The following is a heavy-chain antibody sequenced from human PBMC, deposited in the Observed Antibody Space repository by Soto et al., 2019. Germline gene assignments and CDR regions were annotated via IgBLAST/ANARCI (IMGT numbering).Heavy chain of an antibody. Sequence: SVKVSCKASGGTFSSYAISWVRQAPGQGLEWMGGIIPIFGTANYAQKFQGRVTITADESTSTAYMELSSLRSEDTAVYYCARGELRLSWFPNWLDPCGQGTLVTVYS. D-gene: IGHD3-3*01. CDR1: GGTFSSYA. CDR3: ARGELRLSWFPNWLDP. V-gene: IGHV1-69*13. CDR2: IIPIFGTA. J-gene: IGHJ5*02.